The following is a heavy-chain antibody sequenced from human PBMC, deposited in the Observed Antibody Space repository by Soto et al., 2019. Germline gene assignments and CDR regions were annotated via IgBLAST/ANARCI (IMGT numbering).Heavy chain of an antibody. V-gene: IGHV4-31*02. Sequence: PSETLSLTCTVSGGSISSGGHYWSWIRQHPGKGLEWIGYIYYSGSTYYNPSLKSRVTISVDTSKNQFSLKLSSVTAADTAVYYCARWATPTIFGVVSSFDPWGQGTLVTVSS. CDR3: ARWATPTIFGVVSSFDP. D-gene: IGHD3-3*01. CDR1: GGSISSGGHY. CDR2: IYYSGST. J-gene: IGHJ5*02.